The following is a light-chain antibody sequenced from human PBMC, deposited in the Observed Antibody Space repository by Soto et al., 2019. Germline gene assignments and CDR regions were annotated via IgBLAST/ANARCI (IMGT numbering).Light chain of an antibody. V-gene: IGKV1-5*01. CDR1: QTISGW. Sequence: DIQMTQSPSTLSASVGDGVTITCRASQTISGWLAWYQQRPGKAPKLLISDASSLRSGVPSRFSGSGSGTEFTLTISSLQPDEFGSYYCQQYKSYPWTFGHGTTVEV. CDR2: DAS. J-gene: IGKJ1*01. CDR3: QQYKSYPWT.